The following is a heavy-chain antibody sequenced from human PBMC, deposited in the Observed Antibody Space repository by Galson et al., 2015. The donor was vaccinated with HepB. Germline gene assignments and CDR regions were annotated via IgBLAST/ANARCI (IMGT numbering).Heavy chain of an antibody. V-gene: IGHV3-9*01. D-gene: IGHD3-16*02. Sequence: SLRLSCAASGFTFDDYAMHWVRQAPGKGLEWVSGISWNSGSIGYADSVKGRFTISRDNAKNSLYLQMNSLRAEDTALYYCAKTVIPKLGSYYYYGMDVWGQGTTVTVSS. CDR1: GFTFDDYA. CDR3: AKTVIPKLGSYYYYGMDV. J-gene: IGHJ6*02. CDR2: ISWNSGSI.